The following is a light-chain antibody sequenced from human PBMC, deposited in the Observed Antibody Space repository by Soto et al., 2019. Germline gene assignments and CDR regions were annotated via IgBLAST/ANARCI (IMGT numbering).Light chain of an antibody. CDR2: AAS. Sequence: DIQMTQSPSSLSASVGDRVIITCRASRDIVTSLNWYQQHPGKGPKILIYAASTLQHGVPTRFSDSGSGTDFNLAISSLQPEDYATYYCQQSYSSRTFGQGTTVEIK. CDR1: RDIVTS. V-gene: IGKV1-39*01. J-gene: IGKJ1*01. CDR3: QQSYSSRT.